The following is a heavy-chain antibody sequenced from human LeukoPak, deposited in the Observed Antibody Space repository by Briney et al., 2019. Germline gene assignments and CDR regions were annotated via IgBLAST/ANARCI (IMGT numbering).Heavy chain of an antibody. V-gene: IGHV3-33*01. Sequence: GGSLRLSCGASGFTLSSYGTQWFRQAPGKGLDWVAVIWYDGSNKYYADSVKGRFTISRDNSQNTLYLQMNSLRAEDTAVYYCARDLGSGWMEGYFDYWGQGTLVTVSS. CDR2: IWYDGSNK. CDR3: ARDLGSGWMEGYFDY. J-gene: IGHJ4*02. CDR1: GFTLSSYG. D-gene: IGHD6-19*01.